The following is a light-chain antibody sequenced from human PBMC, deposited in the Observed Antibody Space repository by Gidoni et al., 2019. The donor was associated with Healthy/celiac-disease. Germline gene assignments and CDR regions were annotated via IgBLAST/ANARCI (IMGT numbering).Light chain of an antibody. J-gene: IGKJ4*02. CDR3: QKYNSAPRL. CDR1: QAISNY. CDR2: AAS. V-gene: IGKV1-27*01. Sequence: DIQMTQFPSSLSASVADRVTITCRASQAISNYLAWYQQKPGKVPKLLIYAASTLQSGVPSRFSGSGSGTDFTLTISSLQPEDVATYYCQKYNSAPRLFGGGTKVEIK.